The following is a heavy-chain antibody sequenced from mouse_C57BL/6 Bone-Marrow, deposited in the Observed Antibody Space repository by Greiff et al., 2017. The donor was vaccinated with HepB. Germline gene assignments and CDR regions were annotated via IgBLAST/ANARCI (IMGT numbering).Heavy chain of an antibody. CDR1: GYTFTSYW. J-gene: IGHJ2*01. CDR3: ARWGTTVIGY. CDR2: IHPNSGST. D-gene: IGHD1-1*01. V-gene: IGHV1-64*01. Sequence: QVQLQQPGAELVKPGASVKLSCKASGYTFTSYWMHWVKQRPGQGLEWIGMIHPNSGSTNYNEKFKSKATLTVDKSSRTAYMQLSSLTSEVSAVYYCARWGTTVIGYWGQGTTLTVSS.